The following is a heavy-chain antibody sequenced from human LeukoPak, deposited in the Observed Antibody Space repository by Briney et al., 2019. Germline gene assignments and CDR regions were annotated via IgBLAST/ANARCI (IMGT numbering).Heavy chain of an antibody. J-gene: IGHJ4*02. CDR3: AKEEDFWSGYETPLSYDY. CDR1: GFTFNTYG. V-gene: IGHV3-30*02. D-gene: IGHD3-3*01. CDR2: IQNDEIDK. Sequence: GGSLRLSCAASGFTFNTYGMHWVRQAPGKGLEWVAFIQNDEIDKFYADSVKGRFTISRDNSKNTLYLQMNSLRAEDTAVYYCAKEEDFWSGYETPLSYDYWGQGTLVTVSS.